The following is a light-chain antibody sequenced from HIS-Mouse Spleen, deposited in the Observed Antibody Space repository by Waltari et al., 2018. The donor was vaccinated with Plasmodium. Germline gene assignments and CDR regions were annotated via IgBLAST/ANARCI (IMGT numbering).Light chain of an antibody. CDR2: GAS. CDR1: QSVSSN. V-gene: IGKV3-15*01. J-gene: IGKJ2*01. CDR3: QQYNNWPLYT. Sequence: IVMTQSPVTLAVTPAHRATHSCRASQSVSSNLAWYQQKPGQAPRLLIYGASTRATGIPARFSGSGSGTEFTLTISSMQSEDFAVYYCQQYNNWPLYTFGQGTKLEIK.